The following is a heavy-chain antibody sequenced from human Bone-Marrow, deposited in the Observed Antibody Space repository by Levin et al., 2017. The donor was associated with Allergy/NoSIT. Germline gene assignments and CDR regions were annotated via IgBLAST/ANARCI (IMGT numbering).Heavy chain of an antibody. Sequence: GESLKISCAASGFTFSNAWMSWVRQAPGKGLEWVGRIKSKTDGGTTDYAAPVKGRFTISRDDSKNTLYLQMNSLKTEDTAVYYCTTASTPYYDYGMDVWGQGTTVTVSS. D-gene: IGHD2-2*01. CDR3: TTASTPYYDYGMDV. CDR2: IKSKTDGGTT. CDR1: GFTFSNAW. J-gene: IGHJ6*02. V-gene: IGHV3-15*01.